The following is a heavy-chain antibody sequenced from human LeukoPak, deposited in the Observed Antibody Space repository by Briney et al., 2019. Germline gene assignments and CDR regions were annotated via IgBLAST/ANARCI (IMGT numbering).Heavy chain of an antibody. D-gene: IGHD3-10*01. CDR3: ARDMVRGVRIPDY. CDR1: GYTFTGYY. Sequence: ASVKDSCKASGYTFTGYYMHWVRQAPGQGLEWMGWINPNSGGTNYAQKFQGRVTVTRDTSISTAYMELSRLKSDDTAVYYCARDMVRGVRIPDYWGQGTLVTVSS. J-gene: IGHJ4*02. CDR2: INPNSGGT. V-gene: IGHV1-2*02.